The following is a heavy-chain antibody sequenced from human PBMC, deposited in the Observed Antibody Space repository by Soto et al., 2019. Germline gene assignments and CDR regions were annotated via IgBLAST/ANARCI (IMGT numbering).Heavy chain of an antibody. CDR1: GGTFGNFA. Sequence: QVQLVQSGAELKKPGSSVKVSCKVSGGTFGNFAISWVRQAPGQGPEWVAGIIPIYGTSNLADDFRGRITLTAEESTATAYMELSSLRSEDTAIYYCATGSRDGYNYWYFDRCGRGTQFTVSS. V-gene: IGHV1-69*01. CDR3: ATGSRDGYNYWYFDR. CDR2: IIPIYGTS. J-gene: IGHJ2*01. D-gene: IGHD2-21*02.